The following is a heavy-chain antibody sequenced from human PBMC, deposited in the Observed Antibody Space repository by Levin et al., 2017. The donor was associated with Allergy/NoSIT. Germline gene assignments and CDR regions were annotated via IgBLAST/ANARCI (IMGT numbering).Heavy chain of an antibody. J-gene: IGHJ4*02. CDR2: TYYRSRWYN. CDR1: GASVSSNSAA. V-gene: IGHV6-1*01. CDR3: AREYSAGWYS. D-gene: IGHD6-19*01. Sequence: SETLSLTCAISGASVSSNSAAWNWIRQSPSRGLEWLGRTYYRSRWYNEYALFVKSRITINPDTSKNQFSLQLNSVTPEDTAVYYCAREYSAGWYSWGQGTLVTVSS.